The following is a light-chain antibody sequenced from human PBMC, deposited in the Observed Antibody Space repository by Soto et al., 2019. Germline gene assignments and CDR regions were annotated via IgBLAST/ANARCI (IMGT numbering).Light chain of an antibody. V-gene: IGKV3-15*01. CDR1: QSVSSN. J-gene: IGKJ1*01. CDR2: GAS. Sequence: EIVMTQSPATLSVSPGERATLSCRASQSVSSNLAWYQQKPGQAPRLLIYGASTRPTGLPARFSGSGSGTEFTLTISSLQYEDFAVYYCKQYNNWPPWTFGQGTKVEIK. CDR3: KQYNNWPPWT.